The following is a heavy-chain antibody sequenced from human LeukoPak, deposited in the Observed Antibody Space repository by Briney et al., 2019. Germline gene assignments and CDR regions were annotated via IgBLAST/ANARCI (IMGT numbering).Heavy chain of an antibody. CDR2: IKQDGSEK. Sequence: PGGSLRLSCAASGFTFSSYWMSWVRQAPGKGLEWVANIKQDGSEKYYVDSVKGRFTISRDNAKNSLYLQMNSLRAENTAVYYCARDPDYSGSMGTSVGYYYYYMDVWGKGTTVTVSS. CDR1: GFTFSSYW. J-gene: IGHJ6*03. CDR3: ARDPDYSGSMGTSVGYYYYYMDV. D-gene: IGHD2-15*01. V-gene: IGHV3-7*01.